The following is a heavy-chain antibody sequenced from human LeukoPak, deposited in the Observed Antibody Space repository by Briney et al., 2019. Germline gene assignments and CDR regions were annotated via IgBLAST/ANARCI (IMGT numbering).Heavy chain of an antibody. CDR3: ARHVVAVGFDY. J-gene: IGHJ4*02. D-gene: IGHD3-22*01. V-gene: IGHV3-30*03. CDR1: GFIFSSYG. Sequence: GGSLRLSCAASGFIFSSYGMHWVRQAPGKGLEWVAVISYDGSNKYYADSVKGRFTISRDNAKNSLYLQMNSLRAEDTAVYYCARHVVAVGFDYWGQGTLVTVSS. CDR2: ISYDGSNK.